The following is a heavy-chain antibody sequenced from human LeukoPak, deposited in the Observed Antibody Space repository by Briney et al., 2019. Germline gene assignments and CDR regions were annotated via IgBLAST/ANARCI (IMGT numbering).Heavy chain of an antibody. D-gene: IGHD3-10*01. CDR1: GFTFSSYW. Sequence: GGSLRLSCAASGFTFSSYWMHWVRQAPGKGPVWVSRINSDGSSTSYADSVKDRFTISRDNAKNTLYLQMNSLRGEDTAVYYCTRARFPAFDIWGQGTMVTVPS. CDR3: TRARFPAFDI. J-gene: IGHJ3*02. CDR2: INSDGSST. V-gene: IGHV3-74*01.